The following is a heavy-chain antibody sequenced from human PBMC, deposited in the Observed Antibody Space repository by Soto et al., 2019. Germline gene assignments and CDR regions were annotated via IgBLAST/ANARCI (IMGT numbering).Heavy chain of an antibody. CDR2: IYYSGST. D-gene: IGHD6-6*01. J-gene: IGHJ3*02. CDR3: ARSSIAARRAFDI. Sequence: QVQLQESGPGLVKPSETLSLTCTVSGGSVSSGSYYWSWIRQPPGKGLEWIGYIYYSGSTNYNPSLKSRVTISVDTSKNQFSLKLSSVTAADTAVYYCARSSIAARRAFDIWGQGTMVTVSS. CDR1: GGSVSSGSYY. V-gene: IGHV4-61*01.